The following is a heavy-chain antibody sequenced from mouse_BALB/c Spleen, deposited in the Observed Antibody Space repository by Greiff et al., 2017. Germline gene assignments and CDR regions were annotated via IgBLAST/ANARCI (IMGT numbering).Heavy chain of an antibody. V-gene: IGHV5-4*02. Sequence: EVQRVESGGGLVKPGGSLKLSCAASGFTFSDYYMYWVRQTPEKRLEWVATISDGGSYTYYPDSVKGRFTISRDNAKNNLYLQMSSLKSEDTAMYYCARAGGTTANYYAMDYWGQGTSVTVSS. CDR3: ARAGGTTANYYAMDY. D-gene: IGHD1-2*01. CDR1: GFTFSDYY. J-gene: IGHJ4*01. CDR2: ISDGGSYT.